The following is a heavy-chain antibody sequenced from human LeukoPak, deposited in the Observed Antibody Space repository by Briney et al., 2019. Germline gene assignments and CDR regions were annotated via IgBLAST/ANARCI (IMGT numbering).Heavy chain of an antibody. CDR1: GFNFDDYA. CDR3: AKGADYGDSSLDY. Sequence: GGSLRLSCAASGFNFDDYAMHWVRQAPGKGLEWVSGISWNSGSIGYADSVKGRFTISRDNAKNSLYLQMNSLRAEDTALYYCAKGADYGDSSLDYWGQGTLVTVSS. CDR2: ISWNSGSI. J-gene: IGHJ4*02. V-gene: IGHV3-9*01. D-gene: IGHD4-17*01.